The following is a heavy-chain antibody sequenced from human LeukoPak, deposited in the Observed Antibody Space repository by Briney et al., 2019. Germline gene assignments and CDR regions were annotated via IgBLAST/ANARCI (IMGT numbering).Heavy chain of an antibody. V-gene: IGHV3-33*06. Sequence: GRSLRLSCAASGYIFSNYGMHWVRQAPGKGLEWVAVIWYDERKTLYADSVNGRFTISRDNSKNTLSLQMNSLRAADTAVYYCAKGGLRDGYSYASWGQGTLITVSS. CDR2: IWYDERKT. J-gene: IGHJ5*02. CDR1: GYIFSNYG. CDR3: AKGGLRDGYSYAS. D-gene: IGHD5-24*01.